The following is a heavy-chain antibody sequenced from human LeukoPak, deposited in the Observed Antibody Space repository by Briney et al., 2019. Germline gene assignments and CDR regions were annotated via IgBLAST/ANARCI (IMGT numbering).Heavy chain of an antibody. Sequence: GGSLRLSCAASGFTFSNYGMHWARQAPGKGLEWVAFIGFDGSDHSYADSVKGRFTISRDNSKNTLYLQMNSLRAEDTAVYYCARGLPVAVVYNWFDPWGQGTLVTVSS. CDR3: ARGLPVAVVYNWFDP. CDR1: GFTFSNYG. J-gene: IGHJ5*02. V-gene: IGHV3-30*02. CDR2: IGFDGSDH. D-gene: IGHD6-19*01.